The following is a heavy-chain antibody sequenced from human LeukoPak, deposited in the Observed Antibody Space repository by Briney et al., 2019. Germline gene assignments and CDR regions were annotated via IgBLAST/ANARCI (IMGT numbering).Heavy chain of an antibody. Sequence: KPSETLSLTCLLSGGSIGPYSWSWIRQAAGKGPEWIGRIYTTGTADYNPSLKGRVFLSVDTSMNQFSLKVTSVTAADTAVYYCARDHSSSSWMDAFEIWGPGMKVIVSS. J-gene: IGHJ3*02. CDR2: IYTTGTA. CDR3: ARDHSSSSWMDAFEI. V-gene: IGHV4-4*07. CDR1: GGSIGPYS. D-gene: IGHD6-6*01.